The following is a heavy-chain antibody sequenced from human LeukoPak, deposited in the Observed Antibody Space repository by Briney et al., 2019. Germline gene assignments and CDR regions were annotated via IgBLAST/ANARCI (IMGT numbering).Heavy chain of an antibody. CDR1: GGSFSGYY. CDR3: ARGTMYFDY. V-gene: IGHV4-34*01. CDR2: INHSGST. D-gene: IGHD3-3*01. J-gene: IGHJ4*02. Sequence: SETLSLTCAVYGGSFSGYYWSWIRQPPGKGLEWIGEINHSGSTNYNPSLKSRVTISVDTSKNQFSLKLSSVTAADTTVYYCARGTMYFDYWGQGTLVTVSS.